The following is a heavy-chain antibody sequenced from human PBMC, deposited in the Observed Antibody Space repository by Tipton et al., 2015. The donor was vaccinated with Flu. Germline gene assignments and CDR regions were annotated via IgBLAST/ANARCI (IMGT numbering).Heavy chain of an antibody. CDR3: ARGAHSYDSSGYWGMDV. Sequence: QLVQSGAEVKKPGASVKVSCKASGYTFTSYYMHWVRQAPGQGLEWMGIINPSGGSTGYAQKFQGRVTMTRDTSTSTVYMELSSLRSEDTAVYYCARGAHSYDSSGYWGMDVWGQGTSVTVSS. CDR1: GYTFTSYY. CDR2: INPSGGST. D-gene: IGHD3-22*01. V-gene: IGHV1-46*01. J-gene: IGHJ6*02.